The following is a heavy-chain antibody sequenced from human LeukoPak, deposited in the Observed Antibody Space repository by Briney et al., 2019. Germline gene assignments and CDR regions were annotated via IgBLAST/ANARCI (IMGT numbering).Heavy chain of an antibody. J-gene: IGHJ4*02. CDR1: GFTLSSYS. D-gene: IGHD5-18*01. V-gene: IGHV3-48*04. CDR3: VREARGYHYTYFDY. Sequence: AGGSLRLSCAASGFTLSSYSMNWVRQAPGEGLEWVSYISSSSSTIYYADSVKGRLTISRDNAKNSLYLQMNSLRAGDTAVYYCVREARGYHYTYFDYWGQGTLVTVSS. CDR2: ISSSSSTI.